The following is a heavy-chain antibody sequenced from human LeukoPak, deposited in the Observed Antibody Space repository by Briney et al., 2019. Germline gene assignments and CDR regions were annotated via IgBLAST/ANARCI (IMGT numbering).Heavy chain of an antibody. J-gene: IGHJ4*02. CDR1: GFTFDDYA. D-gene: IGHD1-1*01. CDR2: ISWNSGSI. CDR3: AKVPSGTSDY. Sequence: GRSLRLSCAASGFTFDDYAMHWVRQAPGKGLEWVSGISWNSGSIGCADSVKGRFTISRDNAKNSLYLQMNSLRAEDTALYYCAKVPSGTSDYWGQGTLVTVSS. V-gene: IGHV3-9*01.